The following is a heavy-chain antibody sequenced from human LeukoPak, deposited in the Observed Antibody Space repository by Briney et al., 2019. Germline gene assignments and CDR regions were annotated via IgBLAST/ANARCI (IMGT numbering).Heavy chain of an antibody. Sequence: ASVKVSCKASGYTFTSYAMNWVRQAPGQGLEWMGWINTNTGNPTYAQGFTGRFVFSLDTSVSTAYLQISSLKAEDTAVYYCASPVAVAGNYYYYGMDVWGQGPRSPSP. CDR2: INTNTGNP. CDR3: ASPVAVAGNYYYYGMDV. V-gene: IGHV7-4-1*02. D-gene: IGHD6-19*01. J-gene: IGHJ6*02. CDR1: GYTFTSYA.